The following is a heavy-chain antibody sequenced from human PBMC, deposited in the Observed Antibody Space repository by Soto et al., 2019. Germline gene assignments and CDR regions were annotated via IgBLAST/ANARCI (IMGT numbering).Heavy chain of an antibody. CDR1: GYNLTELS. D-gene: IGHD3-3*01. V-gene: IGHV1-24*01. J-gene: IGHJ6*02. CDR3: ATPPGRTIFGGSYYGMDV. Sequence: ASVKVSCKVSGYNLTELSMHWVRQAPGKGLEWMGGFDPEDGETIYAQKFQGRVTMTEDTSTDTAYMKLSSLRSEDTAVYYCATPPGRTIFGGSYYGMDVWGQGTTVTVSS. CDR2: FDPEDGET.